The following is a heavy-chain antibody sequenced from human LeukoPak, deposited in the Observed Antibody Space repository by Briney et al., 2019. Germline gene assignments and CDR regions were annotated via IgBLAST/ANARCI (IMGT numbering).Heavy chain of an antibody. CDR1: GFTFSSYA. CDR3: AKVHKTRYFDWLLDAFDI. J-gene: IGHJ3*02. CDR2: ISGSGGST. V-gene: IGHV3-23*01. D-gene: IGHD3-9*01. Sequence: GGSLRLSCAASGFTFSSYAMSWVRQAPGKGLEWVSAISGSGGSTYYADSVKGRFTISRGNSKNTLYLQMNSLRAEDTAVYYCAKVHKTRYFDWLLDAFDIWGQGTMVTVSS.